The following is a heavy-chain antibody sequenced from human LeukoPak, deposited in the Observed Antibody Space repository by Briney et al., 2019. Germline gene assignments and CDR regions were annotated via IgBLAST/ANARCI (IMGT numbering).Heavy chain of an antibody. CDR1: GFTVSSNF. J-gene: IGHJ4*02. D-gene: IGHD6-13*01. V-gene: IGHV3-66*01. CDR2: IYSGGST. Sequence: GGSPRLSCAASGFTVSSNFMSWVRQAPGKGLEWVSVIYSGGSTYYADSVKGRFTISRDNSKNTLYLQMNSLRAEDTAVYYCARESGIAAAAYWGQGTLVTVSS. CDR3: ARESGIAAAAY.